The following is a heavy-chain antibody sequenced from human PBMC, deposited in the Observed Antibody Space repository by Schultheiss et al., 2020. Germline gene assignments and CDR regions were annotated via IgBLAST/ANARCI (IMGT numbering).Heavy chain of an antibody. CDR2: IYYSGST. D-gene: IGHD2-2*01. CDR3: ARTVVEDSNWFDP. CDR1: GGSISSGGYY. V-gene: IGHV4-31*03. Sequence: SETLSLTCTVSGGSISSGGYYWSWIRQHPGKGLEWIGYIYYSGSTYYNPSLKSRVTISVDTSKNQFSLKLSSVTAADTAVYYCARTVVEDSNWFDPWGQGTLVNVYS. J-gene: IGHJ5*02.